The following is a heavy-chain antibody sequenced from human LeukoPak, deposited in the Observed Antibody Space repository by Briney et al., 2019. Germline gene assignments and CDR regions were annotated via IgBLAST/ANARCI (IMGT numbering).Heavy chain of an antibody. D-gene: IGHD3-10*01. J-gene: IGHJ4*02. CDR2: ISYDGSNK. CDR3: ARDHAVRDIFDY. CDR1: GFTFSSYA. V-gene: IGHV3-30-3*01. Sequence: GGSLRLSCAASGFTFSSYAMHWVRQAPGKGLEGVAVISYDGSNKYYADSVKGRFTISRDNSKNTLYLQMNSLRAEDTAVYYCARDHAVRDIFDYWGQGTLVTVSS.